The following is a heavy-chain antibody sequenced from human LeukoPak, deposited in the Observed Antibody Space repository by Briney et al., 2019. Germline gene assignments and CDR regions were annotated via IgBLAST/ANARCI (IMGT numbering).Heavy chain of an antibody. CDR1: GYTFTSYG. D-gene: IGHD2-21*02. J-gene: IGHJ5*02. CDR2: ISAYNGNT. CDR3: ALHVLLFGWRNWFDP. Sequence: ASVKVSCKASGYTFTSYGMSWVRQDPGQGLEWMGWISAYNGNTNYAQKLQGRVTMTTDTSTSTAYMELRSLRSDDTAVYYCALHVLLFGWRNWFDPWGQGTLVTVSS. V-gene: IGHV1-18*04.